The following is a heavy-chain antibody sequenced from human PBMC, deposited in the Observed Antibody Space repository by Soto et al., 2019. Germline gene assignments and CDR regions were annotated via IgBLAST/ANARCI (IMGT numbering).Heavy chain of an antibody. Sequence: GGSLRLSCAVSGVTFSSSAMSWLRQAPGKGLAWVSGISASGGSTYYAASVKGRFTISRDNSNNTLHLQMNSLRAEDTAVYYCAKDVYCSGGSCYGGNWFDPWGQGTLVTVSS. D-gene: IGHD2-15*01. CDR2: ISASGGST. J-gene: IGHJ5*02. CDR1: GVTFSSSA. V-gene: IGHV3-23*01. CDR3: AKDVYCSGGSCYGGNWFDP.